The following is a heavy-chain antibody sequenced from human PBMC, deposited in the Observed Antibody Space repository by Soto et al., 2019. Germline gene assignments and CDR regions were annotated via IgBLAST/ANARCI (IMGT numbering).Heavy chain of an antibody. V-gene: IGHV4-59*08. J-gene: IGHJ5*02. Sequence: PSETLSLTCTVSGGSISSYYWSWIRQPPGKGLEWIGDIYYTGSTNYNPSLKSRVTISVDTSKNQFSLKLSSVTAADTAVYYCATQAVGSSWYYWFDPWGQGTLVTVSS. CDR2: IYYTGST. CDR3: ATQAVGSSWYYWFDP. D-gene: IGHD6-13*01. CDR1: GGSISSYY.